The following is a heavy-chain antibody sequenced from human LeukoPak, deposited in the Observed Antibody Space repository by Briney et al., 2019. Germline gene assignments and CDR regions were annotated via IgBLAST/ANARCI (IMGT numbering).Heavy chain of an antibody. CDR2: IIPIFGTA. J-gene: IGHJ4*02. D-gene: IGHD6-13*01. CDR1: GGTFSSYA. CDR3: ASPAYSSSWYARFFWFYY. Sequence: ASVKVSCKASGGTFSSYAISWVRQAPGQGLEWMGGIIPIFGTANYAQKFQGRVTITTDESTSTAYMELSSLRSEDTAVYYCASPAYSSSWYARFFWFYYWGQGTLVTVSS. V-gene: IGHV1-69*05.